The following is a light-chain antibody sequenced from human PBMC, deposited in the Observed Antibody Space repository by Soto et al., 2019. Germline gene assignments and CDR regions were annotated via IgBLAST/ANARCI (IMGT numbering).Light chain of an antibody. J-gene: IGKJ4*01. CDR3: LQDYTYPLT. Sequence: DIQMTQSPSSLSASVGDRVTITCQASQDIRNSLNWYQQKPGKAPKLLIYDASNLETGVPSRISGSGSGTDFTLTISSLQPEDFATYYCLQDYTYPLTFGGGTKVDIK. CDR1: QDIRNS. V-gene: IGKV1-33*01. CDR2: DAS.